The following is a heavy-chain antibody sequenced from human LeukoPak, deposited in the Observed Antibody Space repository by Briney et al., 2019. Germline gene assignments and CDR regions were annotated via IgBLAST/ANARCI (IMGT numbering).Heavy chain of an antibody. CDR3: ARGYSSSWYLNWFDP. J-gene: IGHJ5*02. Sequence: PSETLSLTCTVSGGSISSGRYYWSWIRQPAGKGLEWIGRVSTTGSTNYNPSLKSRVTISLDTSKNQFSLRLTSVTAADTAVYYCARGYSSSWYLNWFDPWGQGTLVTVSS. V-gene: IGHV4-61*02. CDR2: VSTTGST. D-gene: IGHD6-13*01. CDR1: GGSISSGRYY.